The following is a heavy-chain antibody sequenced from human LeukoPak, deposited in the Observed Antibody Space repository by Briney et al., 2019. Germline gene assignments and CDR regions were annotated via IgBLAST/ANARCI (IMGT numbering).Heavy chain of an antibody. D-gene: IGHD5-12*01. CDR1: GGTFSSYA. V-gene: IGHV1-69*01. Sequence: GSSVKASCKASGGTFSSYAISWVRQAPGQGLEWMGGIIPIFGTANYAQKFQGRVTITADESTSTAYMELSSLRSEDTAVYYCAVRYGVDIVATNFDYWGQGTLVTVSS. CDR2: IIPIFGTA. CDR3: AVRYGVDIVATNFDY. J-gene: IGHJ4*02.